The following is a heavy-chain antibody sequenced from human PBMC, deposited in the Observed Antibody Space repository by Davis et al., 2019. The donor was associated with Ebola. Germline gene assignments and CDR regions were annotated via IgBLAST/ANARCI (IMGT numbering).Heavy chain of an antibody. Sequence: GESLKISCAASGFIFSTYSMNWVRQAPGKGLEWVSYIGTSDTTIYYADSVKGRFTISRDNAKNSLYLQMNSLRAEDTALYYCAKDISGFGELFPYYYYGMDVWGKGTTVTVSS. D-gene: IGHD3-10*01. CDR3: AKDISGFGELFPYYYYGMDV. CDR1: GFIFSTYS. J-gene: IGHJ6*04. V-gene: IGHV3-48*04. CDR2: IGTSDTTI.